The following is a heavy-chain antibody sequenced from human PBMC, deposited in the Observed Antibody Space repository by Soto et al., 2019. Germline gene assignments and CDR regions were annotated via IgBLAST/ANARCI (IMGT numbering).Heavy chain of an antibody. Sequence: QLQLRESGPRLVKPSETLSLTCRVSGGSISGSSYYWGWIRQPPGKGLEWIGTIYYSGSTFYNPSLKSRITLSVDTSTNQFSLRLSSVTAADTAVYFCARYSSNWYVGIWFDPWGPGTLVTVSS. D-gene: IGHD6-13*01. CDR2: IYYSGST. CDR1: GGSISGSSYY. V-gene: IGHV4-39*01. J-gene: IGHJ5*02. CDR3: ARYSSNWYVGIWFDP.